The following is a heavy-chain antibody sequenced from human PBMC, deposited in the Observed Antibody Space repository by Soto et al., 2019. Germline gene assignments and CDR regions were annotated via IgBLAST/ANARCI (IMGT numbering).Heavy chain of an antibody. CDR1: GGSFSGYY. D-gene: IGHD6-13*01. CDR2: INHSGST. J-gene: IGHJ5*02. Sequence: SETLSLTCAVYGGSFSGYYWSWIRQPPGKGLEWIGEINHSGSTNYNPSLKSRVTISVDTSKNQFSLKLSSVTAADTAVYYCARGRYSSSHNWFDPWGQGTLVTVSS. V-gene: IGHV4-34*01. CDR3: ARGRYSSSHNWFDP.